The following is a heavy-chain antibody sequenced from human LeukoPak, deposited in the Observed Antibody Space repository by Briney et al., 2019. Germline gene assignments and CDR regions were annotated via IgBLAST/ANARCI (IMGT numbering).Heavy chain of an antibody. CDR1: GFTFSSYA. V-gene: IGHV3-30*04. CDR3: AKDFALLGYCSGGTCHAGDS. J-gene: IGHJ4*02. CDR2: ISFDGSHK. Sequence: GGSLRLSCAASGFTFSSYAIHWVRQAPGKGLEWVAVISFDGSHKYYADSVKGRFTISRDNSKNTLYLQMNSLRAEDTAVYYCAKDFALLGYCSGGTCHAGDSWGQGTLVTVSS. D-gene: IGHD2-15*01.